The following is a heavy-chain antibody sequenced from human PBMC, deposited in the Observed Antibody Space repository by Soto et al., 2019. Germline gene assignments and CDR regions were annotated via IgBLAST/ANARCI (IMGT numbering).Heavy chain of an antibody. V-gene: IGHV3-7*01. J-gene: IGHJ6*02. CDR2: IKQDGSEK. CDR3: ASDVRLSSDPYYYYGMDV. Sequence: LRLSCAASGFTFSSYWMSWVRQAPGKGLEWVANIKQDGSEKYYVDSVKGRFTISRDNAKNSLYLQMNSLRAEDTAVYYCASDVRLSSDPYYYYGMDVWGQGTTVTVSS. CDR1: GFTFSSYW. D-gene: IGHD3-16*01.